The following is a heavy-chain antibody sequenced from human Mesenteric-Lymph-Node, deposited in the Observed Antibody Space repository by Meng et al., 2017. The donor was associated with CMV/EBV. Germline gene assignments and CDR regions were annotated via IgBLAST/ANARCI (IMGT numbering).Heavy chain of an antibody. Sequence: ASVKVSCKASGYNFIDYYILWVRQAPGQGLEFMGWVNPNSGYTKLPQKFQGRVTMTRDTSGSTAYIEVSWLTPDDTAVYYCARDMKGTTVTTSGLYGMDVWGQGTTVTVSS. CDR1: GYNFIDYY. CDR3: ARDMKGTTVTTSGLYGMDV. D-gene: IGHD4-11*01. J-gene: IGHJ6*02. V-gene: IGHV1-2*02. CDR2: VNPNSGYT.